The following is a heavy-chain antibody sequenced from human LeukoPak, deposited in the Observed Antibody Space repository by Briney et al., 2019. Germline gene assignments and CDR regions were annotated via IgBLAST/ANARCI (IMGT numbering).Heavy chain of an antibody. J-gene: IGHJ4*02. V-gene: IGHV4-39*01. D-gene: IGHD1-26*01. Sequence: SETLSLTCTVSGGSISSSSYYWGWIRQPPGKGLEWIGSIYYSGSTYYNPSLKSRVTISVDTSKNQFSLKLSSVTAADTAVYYCARGILGATFNPGGQGTLVTVSS. CDR2: IYYSGST. CDR1: GGSISSSSYY. CDR3: ARGILGATFNP.